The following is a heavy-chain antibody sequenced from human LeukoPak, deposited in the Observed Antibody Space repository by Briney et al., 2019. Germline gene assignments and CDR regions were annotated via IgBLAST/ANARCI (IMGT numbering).Heavy chain of an antibody. CDR1: GYTFTSYG. V-gene: IGHV1-18*01. CDR3: ARVSPDYVWGSYRYNYDY. J-gene: IGHJ4*02. D-gene: IGHD3-16*02. CDR2: ISAYNGNT. Sequence: VASVKVSCXASGYTFTSYGISWVRQAPGQGLEWMGWISAYNGNTNYAQKLQGRVTMTTDTSTSTAYMELRSLRSDDTAVYYCARVSPDYVWGSYRYNYDYWGQGTLVTVSS.